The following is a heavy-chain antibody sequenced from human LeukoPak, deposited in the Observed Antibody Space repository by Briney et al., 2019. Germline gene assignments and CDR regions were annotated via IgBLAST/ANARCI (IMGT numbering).Heavy chain of an antibody. J-gene: IGHJ3*02. CDR3: ARASGYLTVHAFDI. V-gene: IGHV3-20*04. CDR2: INWNGGST. D-gene: IGHD3-22*01. CDR1: GFTFSSYA. Sequence: GGSLRLSCAASGFTFSSYAMTWVRQAPGKGLEWVSGINWNGGSTGYADSVKGRFTISRDNAKNSLYLQMNSLRAEDTALYYCARASGYLTVHAFDIWDQGTMVTVSS.